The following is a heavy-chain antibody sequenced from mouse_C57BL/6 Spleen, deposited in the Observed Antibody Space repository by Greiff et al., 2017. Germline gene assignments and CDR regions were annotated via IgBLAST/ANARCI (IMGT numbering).Heavy chain of an antibody. Sequence: EVQVVESGGGLVKPGGSLKLSCAASGFTFSDYGMHWVRQAPEKGLEWVAYISGSSTIYYADTVKGRFTISRDNAKNTLSLQMTSLRSEDTAMYYCARNSYYGSGYEWGQGTTLTVSS. CDR1: GFTFSDYG. CDR2: ISGSSTI. J-gene: IGHJ2*01. V-gene: IGHV5-17*01. CDR3: ARNSYYGSGYE. D-gene: IGHD1-1*01.